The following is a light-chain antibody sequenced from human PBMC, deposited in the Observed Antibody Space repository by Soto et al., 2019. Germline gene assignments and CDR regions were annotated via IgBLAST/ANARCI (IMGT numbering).Light chain of an antibody. V-gene: IGLV1-40*01. CDR2: GNS. Sequence: QSVLTQPPSVSGAPGQRVIISCTGSSSNIGAGYDVHWYQQLPGTAPKLLIYGNSNRPSGVPDRFSGSKSGTSASLAITGLQAEDEADYYCQSYDSSLSAYVFGTGTKLTVL. CDR3: QSYDSSLSAYV. J-gene: IGLJ1*01. CDR1: SSNIGAGYD.